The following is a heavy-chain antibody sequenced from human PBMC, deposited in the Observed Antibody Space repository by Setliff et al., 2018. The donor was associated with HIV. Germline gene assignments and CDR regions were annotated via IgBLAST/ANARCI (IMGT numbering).Heavy chain of an antibody. CDR1: GYTFTSYA. V-gene: IGHV1-3*01. Sequence: ASVKVSCKASGYTFTSYAMHWVRQAPGQRLEWMGWINAGNGNTKYSQKFQGRVTITADESTSTAYMELSSLTSADTAVYYCARDFPYSGSWYFDYWGQGTPVTVSS. J-gene: IGHJ4*02. CDR2: INAGNGNT. D-gene: IGHD6-13*01. CDR3: ARDFPYSGSWYFDY.